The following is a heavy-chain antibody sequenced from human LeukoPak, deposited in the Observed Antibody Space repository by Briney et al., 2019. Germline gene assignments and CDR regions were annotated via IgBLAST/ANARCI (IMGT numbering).Heavy chain of an antibody. J-gene: IGHJ6*03. CDR1: GFTFDDYA. V-gene: IGHV3-9*01. D-gene: IGHD3-10*01. CDR3: TKDSHYGSGSYYHGHMDV. CDR2: ISWNSGII. Sequence: PGRSLRLSCAASGFTFDDYAMHWVRQAPGKGLEWVSSISWNSGIIGYADSVKGRFTVSRDNAKNSLHLQMNSLTTEDTALYYCTKDSHYGSGSYYHGHMDVWGKGTTVIVSS.